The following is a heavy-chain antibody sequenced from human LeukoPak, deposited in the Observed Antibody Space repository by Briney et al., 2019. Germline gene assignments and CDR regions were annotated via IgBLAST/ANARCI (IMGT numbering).Heavy chain of an antibody. Sequence: PGGSLRLSCAASGFTFSNQWMGWVRQAPGKGLEWVANIKEDGSAKNYVDSVKGRFTISRDNAKNSLSLQMNSLRAEDTAIYYCVSQYSTSSNYWGQGTLVTVSS. CDR3: VSQYSTSSNY. V-gene: IGHV3-7*05. J-gene: IGHJ4*02. CDR2: IKEDGSAK. D-gene: IGHD6-6*01. CDR1: GFTFSNQW.